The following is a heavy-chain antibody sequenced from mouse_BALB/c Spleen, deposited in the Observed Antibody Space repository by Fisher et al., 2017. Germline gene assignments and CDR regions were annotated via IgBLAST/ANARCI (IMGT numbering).Heavy chain of an antibody. D-gene: IGHD2-4*01. J-gene: IGHJ4*01. Sequence: KFKGKATLNVDKSSNTAYMQLSSLTSEDSAVYYCARGGYDYDGRYAMDYWGQGTSVTVS. V-gene: IGHV1S45*01. CDR3: ARGGYDYDGRYAMDY.